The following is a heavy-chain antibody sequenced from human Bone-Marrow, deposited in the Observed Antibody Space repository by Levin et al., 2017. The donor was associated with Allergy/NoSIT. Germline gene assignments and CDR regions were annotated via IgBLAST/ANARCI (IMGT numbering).Heavy chain of an antibody. Sequence: ASVKVSCKTSGNTFTGSYVHWVRQAPGQGLEWVGRMNPNTGGTNFAQKFQGRVTMTWDTSINTLYMELNRLRSDDSAIYYCAVEGGLAAAPCDYWGQGTLVSVSS. J-gene: IGHJ4*02. CDR3: AVEGGLAAAPCDY. D-gene: IGHD6-25*01. CDR1: GNTFTGSY. CDR2: MNPNTGGT. V-gene: IGHV1-2*06.